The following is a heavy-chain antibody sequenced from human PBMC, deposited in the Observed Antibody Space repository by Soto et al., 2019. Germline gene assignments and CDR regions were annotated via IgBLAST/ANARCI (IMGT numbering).Heavy chain of an antibody. D-gene: IGHD2-2*01. J-gene: IGHJ6*03. Sequence: EVQLVESGGGLVQPGGSLRLSCAASGFTFSSYDMHWVRQATGKGLEWVSAIGTAGDTYYPGSVKGRFTISRENAKNSFYLKINRLRAGDTAVYYCARAVGCSSTSCYHRLYYYYYMDVWGKGTTVTVSS. V-gene: IGHV3-13*01. CDR3: ARAVGCSSTSCYHRLYYYYYMDV. CDR2: IGTAGDT. CDR1: GFTFSSYD.